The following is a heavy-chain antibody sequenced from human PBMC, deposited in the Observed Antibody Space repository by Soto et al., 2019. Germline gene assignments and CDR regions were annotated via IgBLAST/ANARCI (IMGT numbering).Heavy chain of an antibody. CDR3: AKDSEYSGYDVYDYYYGMDV. CDR1: GFTFSLYG. J-gene: IGHJ6*02. D-gene: IGHD5-12*01. CDR2: TSYDGSNK. V-gene: IGHV3-30*18. Sequence: QLVESGGGVVQPGRSLRLSCAASGFTFSLYGMHWVRQAPGKGLEWVAVTSYDGSNKYYADSVKGRFTISRDNSKNTLYLQMNSLRAEDTAVYYCAKDSEYSGYDVYDYYYGMDVWGQGTTVTVSS.